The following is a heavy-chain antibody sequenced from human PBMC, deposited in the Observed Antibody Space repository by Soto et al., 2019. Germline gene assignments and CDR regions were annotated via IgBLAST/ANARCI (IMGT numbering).Heavy chain of an antibody. CDR1: GFTFDDYA. D-gene: IGHD6-6*01. J-gene: IGHJ4*02. V-gene: IGHV3-9*01. CDR2: ISWNSGSI. Sequence: SPRLSCAASGFTFDDYAMHWVRQAPGKGLEWVSGISWNSGSIGYADSVKGRFTISRDNAKNSLYLRMHSLRAEDTALYYCTKDKGNIAARRIDYWGQGTLVTVSS. CDR3: TKDKGNIAARRIDY.